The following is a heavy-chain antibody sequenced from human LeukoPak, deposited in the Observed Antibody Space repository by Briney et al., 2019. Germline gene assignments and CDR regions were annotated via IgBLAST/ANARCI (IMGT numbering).Heavy chain of an antibody. CDR1: GGTFSSYA. D-gene: IGHD7-27*01. Sequence: GASVKVSCKASGGTFSSYAISWVRQAPGQGLEWMGGIIPIFGTANYAQKFQGRVTITTDESTSTAYMELSSLRSEDTAVYYCARRDGDEGDWYFDLWGRGTLVTVSS. V-gene: IGHV1-69*05. J-gene: IGHJ2*01. CDR3: ARRDGDEGDWYFDL. CDR2: IIPIFGTA.